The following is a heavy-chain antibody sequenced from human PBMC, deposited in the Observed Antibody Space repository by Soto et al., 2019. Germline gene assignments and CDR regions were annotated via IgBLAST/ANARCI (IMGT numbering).Heavy chain of an antibody. Sequence: ASVKVSCKASGYTFTTYGISWVRQAPGQGLEWMGRIIPALGTATYAQKFQGRVTITADESATTVYMELNSLRSEDTAVYYCARPDFGDYWYFDLWGRGTLVTVSS. V-gene: IGHV1-69*11. CDR3: ARPDFGDYWYFDL. CDR1: GYTFTTYG. J-gene: IGHJ2*01. CDR2: IIPALGTA. D-gene: IGHD4-17*01.